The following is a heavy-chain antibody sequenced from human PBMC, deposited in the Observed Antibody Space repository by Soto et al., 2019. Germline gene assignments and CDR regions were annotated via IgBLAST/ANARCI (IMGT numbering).Heavy chain of an antibody. D-gene: IGHD3-3*01. CDR2: IYYSGST. CDR3: ARGSYTIFGVVMDV. V-gene: IGHV4-30-4*01. CDR1: GGSISSDDYX. J-gene: IGHJ6*02. Sequence: TLSLPCTVSGGSISSDDYXWSSIRQPPGKGLEWIGYIYYSGSTYYNPSLKSRVTISVDTSKNQFSLKLSSVTAADTAVYYCARGSYTIFGVVMDVWGQGTTVTVSS.